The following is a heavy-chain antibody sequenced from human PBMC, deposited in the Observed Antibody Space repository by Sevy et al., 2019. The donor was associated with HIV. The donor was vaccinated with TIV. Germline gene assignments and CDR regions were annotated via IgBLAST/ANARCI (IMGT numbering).Heavy chain of an antibody. Sequence: SETLSLTCDVSGGSLSGYFWLWIRQPPGRGLEWVGEVDHSGRTTYNPSLRSRVTISIDTSKSQFSLKLTSVTAADTAVYYCASPMIKNSRYGMELWGQGTTVTVSS. CDR3: ASPMIKNSRYGMEL. V-gene: IGHV4-34*01. CDR2: VDHSGRT. J-gene: IGHJ6*02. CDR1: GGSLSGYF. D-gene: IGHD3-22*01.